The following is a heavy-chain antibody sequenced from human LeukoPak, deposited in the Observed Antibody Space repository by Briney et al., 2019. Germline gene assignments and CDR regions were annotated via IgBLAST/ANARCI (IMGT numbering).Heavy chain of an antibody. J-gene: IGHJ4*02. CDR2: ISGSGGST. V-gene: IGHV3-23*01. CDR3: ALHYYDSSGYPYYFDY. Sequence: PGGSLRLSCAASGVSFSSSAMSWVRQAPGKGLEWVSAISGSGGSTCYADSVKGRFTISRDNSKNTLYLQMNSLRAEDTAVYYCALHYYDSSGYPYYFDYWGQGTLVTVSS. CDR1: GVSFSSSA. D-gene: IGHD3-22*01.